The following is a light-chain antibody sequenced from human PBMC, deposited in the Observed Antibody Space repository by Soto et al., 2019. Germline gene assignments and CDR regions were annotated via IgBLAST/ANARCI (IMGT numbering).Light chain of an antibody. CDR2: EVR. V-gene: IGLV2-14*01. Sequence: QSALTQPDSVSGSPGQSITISCTGSRSDIGGYIYVSWYQQLPGKAPKLLIYEVRVRPSGITDRFSGSKSGITASLTIAGLQSEGEAVYYCSSYTSSSSLYVFGSGTKVTVL. CDR1: RSDIGGYIY. CDR3: SSYTSSSSLYV. J-gene: IGLJ1*01.